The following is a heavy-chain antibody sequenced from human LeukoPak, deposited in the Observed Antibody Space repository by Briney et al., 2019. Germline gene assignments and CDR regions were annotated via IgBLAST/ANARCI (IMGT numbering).Heavy chain of an antibody. D-gene: IGHD3-9*01. CDR3: ARGHYDILTGYIEYYFDY. CDR2: ISGSSGST. J-gene: IGHJ4*02. CDR1: GFTLSRYG. V-gene: IGHV3-23*01. Sequence: GGSLRLFCAASGFTLSRYGLSWVRQAPGKGLEWVSGISGSSGSTYCADSVKGRFTISRDNSKNTLYLQMNSLRAEDTAVYYCARGHYDILTGYIEYYFDYWGQGTLVTVSS.